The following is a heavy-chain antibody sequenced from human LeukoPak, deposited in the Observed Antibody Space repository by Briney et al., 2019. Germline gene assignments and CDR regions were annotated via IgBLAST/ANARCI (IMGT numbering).Heavy chain of an antibody. CDR1: GVTFSSYW. Sequence: PGGSLRLSCAVSGVTFSSYWWHWARQVPGKGLVWVSRINPGGSSIAYADSVKGRFTISRDNAKNTLYLQMDSLRAEDTAVYYCARSNQADDYWGQGTLVTVSS. CDR3: ARSNQADDY. J-gene: IGHJ4*02. V-gene: IGHV3-74*01. D-gene: IGHD1-14*01. CDR2: INPGGSSI.